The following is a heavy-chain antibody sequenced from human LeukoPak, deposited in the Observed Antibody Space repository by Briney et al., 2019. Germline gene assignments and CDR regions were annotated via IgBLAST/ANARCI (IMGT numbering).Heavy chain of an antibody. CDR2: IYYSGST. V-gene: IGHV4-39*01. CDR3: ASHLQRADAFDI. CDR1: GGSISSSSYY. D-gene: IGHD4-11*01. Sequence: SETLSLTCTVSGGSISSSSYYWGWIRQPPGKGLEWIGSIYYSGSTYYNPSLKSRVTISVDTSKNQFSLKLSSVTAADTAVDYCASHLQRADAFDIWGQGTMVTVSS. J-gene: IGHJ3*02.